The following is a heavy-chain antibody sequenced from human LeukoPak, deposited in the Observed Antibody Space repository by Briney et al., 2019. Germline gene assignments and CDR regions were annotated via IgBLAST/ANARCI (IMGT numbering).Heavy chain of an antibody. CDR2: MSLNSGNT. Sequence: ASVKVTFKGSGYTFTIYDCSWVRQPAGPGVGWMGWMSLNSGNTGYAQKVQGRVIMTRNTSISTAYMELSSLRSEDTAVYYCARGRHNDCWGQGTMVTVSS. J-gene: IGHJ3*01. D-gene: IGHD1-1*01. CDR3: ARGRHNDC. V-gene: IGHV1-8*01. CDR1: GYTFTIYD.